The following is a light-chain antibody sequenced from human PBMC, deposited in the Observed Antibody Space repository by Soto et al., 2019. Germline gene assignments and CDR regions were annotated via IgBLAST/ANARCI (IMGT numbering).Light chain of an antibody. V-gene: IGLV2-8*01. CDR3: SSHAGANKLV. J-gene: IGLJ2*01. CDR2: EVT. CDR1: SSDVGGSNY. Sequence: QSALTQPPSASGSPGQSVTISCTGTSSDVGGSNYVSWYQQYPGKAPKLVIYEVTKRPSGVPDRFSGSKSGNTASLTVSGLQAEDEADYHCSSHAGANKLVFGGGTQLTVL.